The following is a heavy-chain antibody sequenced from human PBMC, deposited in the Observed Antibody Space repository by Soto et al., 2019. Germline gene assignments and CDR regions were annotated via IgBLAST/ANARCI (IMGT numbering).Heavy chain of an antibody. J-gene: IGHJ4*02. D-gene: IGHD2-2*01. V-gene: IGHV1-18*04. Sequence: ASVKVSCKASGERFTTYGISWVRQAPGQGLEWMGWISTYNTNTNYAPKFQGRLLLTTDTSTTTVYLQLRSLKASDTAIYYCARHPYMTSWYYFDYWGQGTLVTVSS. CDR1: GERFTTYG. CDR3: ARHPYMTSWYYFDY. CDR2: ISTYNTNT.